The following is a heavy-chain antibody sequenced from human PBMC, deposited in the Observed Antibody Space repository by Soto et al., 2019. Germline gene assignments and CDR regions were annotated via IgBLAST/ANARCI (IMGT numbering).Heavy chain of an antibody. CDR2: IIPIFGTA. V-gene: IGHV1-69*13. Sequence: SVKVSCKASGGTFSSYAISWVRQAPGQGLEWMGGIIPIFGTANYAQKFQGRVTITADESTSTAYMELSSLRSEDTAVYYCARSEERNYYYYGMDVWGQGTTVTVSS. CDR1: GGTFSSYA. J-gene: IGHJ6*02. CDR3: ARSEERNYYYYGMDV.